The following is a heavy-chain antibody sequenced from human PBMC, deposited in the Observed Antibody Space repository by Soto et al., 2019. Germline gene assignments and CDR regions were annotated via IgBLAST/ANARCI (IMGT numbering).Heavy chain of an antibody. Sequence: EVQLVESGGDLVQPGRSLRLSCAASGFTFDDYAMHWVRQAPGKGLEWVSGISWNSGSIGYADSVKGRFTISRDNAKNSLYLQMNSLRVEDTAVYYCARGGPYSSSEVDYWGQGTLVTVSS. V-gene: IGHV3-9*01. D-gene: IGHD6-6*01. CDR3: ARGGPYSSSEVDY. CDR2: ISWNSGSI. J-gene: IGHJ4*02. CDR1: GFTFDDYA.